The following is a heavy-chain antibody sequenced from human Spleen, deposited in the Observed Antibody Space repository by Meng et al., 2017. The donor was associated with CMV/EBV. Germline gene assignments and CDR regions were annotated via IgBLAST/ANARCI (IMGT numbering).Heavy chain of an antibody. CDR1: SISSISSY. CDR3: ARDWLPAVVTPYLGFDY. V-gene: IGHV4-39*06. D-gene: IGHD4-23*01. CDR2: IYYSGST. J-gene: IGHJ4*02. Sequence: SISSISSYWGWIRQPPGKGLEWIGSIYYSGSTYYNPSLKSRVTMTTDTSTSTAHMELRNLRSDDTAVYYCARDWLPAVVTPYLGFDYWGQGTLVTVSS.